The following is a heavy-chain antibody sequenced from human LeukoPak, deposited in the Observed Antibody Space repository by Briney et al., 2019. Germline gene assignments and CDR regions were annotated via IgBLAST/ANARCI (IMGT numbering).Heavy chain of an antibody. Sequence: GGSLRLSCVASGFTFITYAFHWVRQAPGKGLEYVSAISNNGEDTYYADSVKGRFTISRDNSKNTPYLQMGSLRAEDMAVYYCVRGGGVVAGTYDYWGQGTLVTVSS. V-gene: IGHV3-64*02. CDR3: VRGGGVVAGTYDY. CDR2: ISNNGEDT. CDR1: GFTFITYA. J-gene: IGHJ4*02. D-gene: IGHD6-19*01.